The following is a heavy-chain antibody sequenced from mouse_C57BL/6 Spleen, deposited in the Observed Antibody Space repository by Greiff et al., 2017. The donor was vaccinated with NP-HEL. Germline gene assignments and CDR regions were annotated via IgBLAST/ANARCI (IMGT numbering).Heavy chain of an antibody. CDR2: ISSGSSTI. CDR3: ARNYYGRGPAWIAC. CDR1: GFTFSDYG. D-gene: IGHD1-1*01. J-gene: IGHJ3*01. Sequence: EVQVVESGGGLVKPGGSLKLSCAASGFTFSDYGMHWVRQAPEQGLEWVAYISSGSSTIYYADTVKGRFTISRDNAKNTQFLQMTSLRSEDTAMYYCARNYYGRGPAWIACWGQGTLVTVSA. V-gene: IGHV5-17*01.